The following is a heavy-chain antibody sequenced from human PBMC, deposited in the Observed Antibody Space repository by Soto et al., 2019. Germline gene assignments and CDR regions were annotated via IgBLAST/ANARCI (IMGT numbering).Heavy chain of an antibody. V-gene: IGHV3-23*01. D-gene: IGHD2-15*01. CDR1: GFAFSSYA. Sequence: GGSLRLSCAASGFAFSSYAMSWVRQAPGKGLEWVSTISGSGDDTYYADSVGGRFTISRADSQNTMFLQMNSLRADDTAVYYCAKGRNSGGSCNNYWGQGTLVTVSS. J-gene: IGHJ4*02. CDR2: ISGSGDDT. CDR3: AKGRNSGGSCNNY.